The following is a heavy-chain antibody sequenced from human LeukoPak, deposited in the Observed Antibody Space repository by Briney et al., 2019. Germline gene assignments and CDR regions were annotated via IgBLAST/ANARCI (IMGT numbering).Heavy chain of an antibody. CDR2: ISYSGST. Sequence: SQTQSLTCTVSAGSISRSTYYWGWIRQPPGMGLEWIGSISYSGSTYYNSSLKSRVTISSDTSRNQFSLRLSSETAADTAVYYCARQTTVTTSGGDAFDIWGQGTMVTVSS. CDR1: AGSISRSTYY. J-gene: IGHJ3*02. D-gene: IGHD4-17*01. V-gene: IGHV4-39*01. CDR3: ARQTTVTTSGGDAFDI.